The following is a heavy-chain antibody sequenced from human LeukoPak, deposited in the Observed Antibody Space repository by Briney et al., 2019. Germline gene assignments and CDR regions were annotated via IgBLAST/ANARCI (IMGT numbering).Heavy chain of an antibody. CDR1: GGSFSGYY. CDR3: ARAPHSGYYYYFDY. V-gene: IGHV4-34*01. J-gene: IGHJ4*02. CDR2: INHSGST. D-gene: IGHD3-22*01. Sequence: PSETLSLTCAVYGGSFSGYYWSWIRQPPGKGLEWIGEINHSGSTNYNPSLKSRVTISVDTSKNQLSLKLSSVTAADTAVYYCARAPHSGYYYYFDYWGQGTLVTVSS.